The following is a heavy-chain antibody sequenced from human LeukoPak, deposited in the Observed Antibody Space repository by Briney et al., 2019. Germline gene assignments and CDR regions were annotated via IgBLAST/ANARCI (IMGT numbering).Heavy chain of an antibody. V-gene: IGHV4-38-2*02. Sequence: SETLSLTCHVSGYSISSAYYWGWIRQPPGKELEWIGSIHYSGSTSYNPSLKSRVTISGDTSKNQFSLKLSSVTAADTAVYYCARANYYDSSGVRYWGQGTLVTVSS. J-gene: IGHJ4*02. CDR1: GYSISSAYY. D-gene: IGHD3-22*01. CDR2: IHYSGST. CDR3: ARANYYDSSGVRY.